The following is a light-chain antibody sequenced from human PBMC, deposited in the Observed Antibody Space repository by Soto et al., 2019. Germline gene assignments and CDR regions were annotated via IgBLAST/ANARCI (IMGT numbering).Light chain of an antibody. J-gene: IGKJ1*01. CDR3: QQYVSSPRT. Sequence: EIVLTQSPGTLSLSPGERATLSCRASQSVSSNFLAWYQQKPGQAPRLLIYGASFRATGIPDRFSGSGSGTDFTLTISKLEPEDFAVYYCQQYVSSPRTFGQGTRVEIK. V-gene: IGKV3-20*01. CDR2: GAS. CDR1: QSVSSNF.